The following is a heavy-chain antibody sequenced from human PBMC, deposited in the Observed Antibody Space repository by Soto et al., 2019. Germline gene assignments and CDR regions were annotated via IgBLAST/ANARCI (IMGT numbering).Heavy chain of an antibody. CDR3: AKDSCSSPSCYLHY. CDR2: LSWNGDNI. D-gene: IGHD2-2*01. V-gene: IGHV3-9*01. CDR1: GFTFDDYA. J-gene: IGHJ4*02. Sequence: EVQLVESGGGVVQPRRSLRLSCAASGFTFDDYAMHWVRQSPGKGLEWVSGLSWNGDNIDYADYVKGLFTVYRDNAIHPLYLQMHSLRPADTALHYCAKDSCSSPSCYLHYWGQGTLVNVSS.